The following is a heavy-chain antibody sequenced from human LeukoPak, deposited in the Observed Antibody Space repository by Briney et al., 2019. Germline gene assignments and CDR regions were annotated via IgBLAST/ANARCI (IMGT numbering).Heavy chain of an antibody. CDR2: IHSGDST. CDR3: ARDYYYGSGNSGHYFDY. CDR1: GFTVSSNY. Sequence: PGGSLRLSCAASGFTVSSNYMSWVRQAPGKGLEWVSFIHSGDSTYFADSVRGRFTISRDNSKNTLYLQMNSLRAEDTAVYYCARDYYYGSGNSGHYFDYWGQGALVTVSS. D-gene: IGHD3-10*01. V-gene: IGHV3-66*01. J-gene: IGHJ4*02.